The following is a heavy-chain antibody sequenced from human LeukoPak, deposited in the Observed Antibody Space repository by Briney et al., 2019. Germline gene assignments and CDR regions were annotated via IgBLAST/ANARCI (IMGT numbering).Heavy chain of an antibody. CDR1: GGSFSGYY. V-gene: IGHV4-34*01. D-gene: IGHD3-9*01. CDR2: INHSGST. J-gene: IGHJ3*02. CDR3: ARRSKRYFDWLSGRNAFDI. Sequence: SETLSLTCAVYGGSFSGYYWSWIRQPPGKGLEWIGEINHSGSTNYNPSLKSRVTISVDTSKNQFSLKLSSVTAPDTAVYYCARRSKRYFDWLSGRNAFDIWGQGTMVTVSS.